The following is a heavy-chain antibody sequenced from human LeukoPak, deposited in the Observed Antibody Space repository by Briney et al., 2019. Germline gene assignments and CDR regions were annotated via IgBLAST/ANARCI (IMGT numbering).Heavy chain of an antibody. CDR3: AKGYGSGQNYYFDY. V-gene: IGHV3-64D*09. J-gene: IGHJ4*02. D-gene: IGHD3-10*01. Sequence: GSLRLSCSASGFTFSSYAMHWVRQAPGKGLEYVSAISSNGGSTYYADSVKGRFTISRDNSKNTLYLQMSSLRAEDTAVYYCAKGYGSGQNYYFDYWGQGTLVTVSS. CDR2: ISSNGGST. CDR1: GFTFSSYA.